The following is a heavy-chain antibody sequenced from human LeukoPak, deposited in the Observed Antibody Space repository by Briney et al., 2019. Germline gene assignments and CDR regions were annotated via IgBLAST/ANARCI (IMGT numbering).Heavy chain of an antibody. J-gene: IGHJ4*02. V-gene: IGHV4-4*02. CDR2: IYHSGST. CDR3: ARELVVVAATALFDY. Sequence: PSGTPSLTCAVSGGTISSSNWWSWVRQPPGKGLEWIGEIYHSGSTNYNPSLKSRVTISVDKSKNQFSLKLSSVTAADTAVYYCARELVVVAATALFDYWGQGTLVTVSS. CDR1: GGTISSSNW. D-gene: IGHD2-15*01.